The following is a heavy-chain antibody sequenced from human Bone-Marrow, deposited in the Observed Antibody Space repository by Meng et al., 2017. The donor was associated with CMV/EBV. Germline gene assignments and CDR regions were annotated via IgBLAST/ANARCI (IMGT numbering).Heavy chain of an antibody. CDR1: GFTFSDYY. Sequence: GSLRLSCAASGFTFSDYYMSWIRQAPGKELEWIGEINHSGSTNYNPSLKSRVTISVDTSKNQFSLKLSSVTAADTAVYYCARGRRRFLEWLANYGMGVWGQGTTVTVSS. CDR2: INHSGST. J-gene: IGHJ6*02. V-gene: IGHV4-34*01. CDR3: ARGRRRFLEWLANYGMGV. D-gene: IGHD3-3*01.